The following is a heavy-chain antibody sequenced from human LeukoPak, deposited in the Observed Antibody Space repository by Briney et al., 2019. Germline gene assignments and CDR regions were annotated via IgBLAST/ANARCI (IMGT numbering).Heavy chain of an antibody. CDR2: ISSNGDNT. D-gene: IGHD2-15*01. V-gene: IGHV3-64D*06. J-gene: IGHJ3*01. CDR3: TRDSALLGVAFDL. Sequence: GRSLRLSCAASGFTLSSYAIHWVRQAPGKGLEYVAGISSNGDNTDFADSAKGRFTISRDNSKSTLFLQMNSLRAEDTAVYFCTRDSALLGVAFDLWGQGTVVTVSS. CDR1: GFTLSSYA.